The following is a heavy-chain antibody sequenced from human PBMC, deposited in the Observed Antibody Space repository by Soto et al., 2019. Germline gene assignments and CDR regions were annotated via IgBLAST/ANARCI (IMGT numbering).Heavy chain of an antibody. CDR1: GYSFTDYW. D-gene: IGHD2-15*01. CDR3: ARLGGPSPSHYYYYGMDV. V-gene: IGHV5-51*01. J-gene: IGHJ6*02. Sequence: PGESLKISCKGSGYSFTDYWIGWVRQMPGEGLEWLGIIYPGDSETTYRPSFQGQVTISVDKSISTAFLQWSSLKASDTAIYYCARLGGPSPSHYYYYGMDVWGQGTTVTVSS. CDR2: IYPGDSET.